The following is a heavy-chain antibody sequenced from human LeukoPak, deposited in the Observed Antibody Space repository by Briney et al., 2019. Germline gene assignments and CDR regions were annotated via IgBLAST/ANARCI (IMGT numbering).Heavy chain of an antibody. J-gene: IGHJ5*02. V-gene: IGHV3-11*01. CDR1: EFTFSDYY. CDR2: ISSSGSTI. CDR3: ARVLHCSSTSCYDWFDP. Sequence: GGSLRLSCAASEFTFSDYYMSWIRQAPGKGLEWVSYISSSGSTIYYADSVKGRFTISRDNAKNSLYLQMNSLRAEDTAVYYCARVLHCSSTSCYDWFDPWGQGTLVTVSS. D-gene: IGHD2-2*01.